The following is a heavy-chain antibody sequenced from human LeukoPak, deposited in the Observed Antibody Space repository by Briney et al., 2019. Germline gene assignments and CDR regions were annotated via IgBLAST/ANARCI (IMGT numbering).Heavy chain of an antibody. Sequence: GGSLRLSCAASGFTFSSYSMNWVRQAPGKGLEWVSYISSSSSTIYYADSVKGRFTISRDNAKNSLYLQMNSLRAEDTAVYYCAKVHDDFWSGYGRVFDYWGQGTLVTVSS. V-gene: IGHV3-48*01. CDR2: ISSSSSTI. D-gene: IGHD3-3*01. J-gene: IGHJ4*02. CDR1: GFTFSSYS. CDR3: AKVHDDFWSGYGRVFDY.